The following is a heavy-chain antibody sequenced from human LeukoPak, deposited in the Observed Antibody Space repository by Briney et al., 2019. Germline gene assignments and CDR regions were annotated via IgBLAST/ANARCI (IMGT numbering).Heavy chain of an antibody. D-gene: IGHD6-13*01. J-gene: IGHJ6*02. Sequence: GGSLRLSCAASGFTFSSYAMSWVRRAPGKGLEWVSAISGSGGSTYYADSVKGRFTISRDNSKNTLYLQMNSLRAEDTAVYYCAKVPGIAAAGDYYYYGMDVWGQGTTVTVSS. CDR1: GFTFSSYA. CDR3: AKVPGIAAAGDYYYYGMDV. V-gene: IGHV3-23*01. CDR2: ISGSGGST.